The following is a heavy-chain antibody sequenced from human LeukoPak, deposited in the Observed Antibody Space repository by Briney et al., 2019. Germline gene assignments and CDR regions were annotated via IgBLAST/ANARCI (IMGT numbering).Heavy chain of an antibody. CDR1: GYTFSGYY. Sequence: ASVKVSCKASGYTFSGYYMHWVRQAPGQALEWVGWINPNSCGTNYAQKFQGRVTMTRDTSISTAYMELSRLRSDDTAVYYCARDLASCLDPWGQGTLVTVSS. D-gene: IGHD5/OR15-5a*01. CDR3: ARDLASCLDP. J-gene: IGHJ5*02. V-gene: IGHV1-2*02. CDR2: INPNSCGT.